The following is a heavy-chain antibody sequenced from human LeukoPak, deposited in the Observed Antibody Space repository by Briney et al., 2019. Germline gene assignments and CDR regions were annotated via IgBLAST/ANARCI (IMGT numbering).Heavy chain of an antibody. V-gene: IGHV1-18*01. CDR3: ARVRLYYGSGHIDY. CDR2: ISAYNGNT. CDR1: GYTFTSYG. J-gene: IGHJ4*02. D-gene: IGHD3-10*01. Sequence: GASVKVSCKASGYTFTSYGISWVRQAPGQGLEWMGWISAYNGNTNYAQKLQGRVTVTTDTSTSTAYMELRSLRSDDTAVYYCARVRLYYGSGHIDYWGQGTLVTVSS.